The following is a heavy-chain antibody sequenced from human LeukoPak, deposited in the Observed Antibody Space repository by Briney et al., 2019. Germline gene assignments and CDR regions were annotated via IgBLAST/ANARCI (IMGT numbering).Heavy chain of an antibody. J-gene: IGHJ4*02. CDR1: GFTVSSNY. V-gene: IGHV3-66*01. D-gene: IGHD2-15*01. CDR3: ARDLRGNIVVIVAADLSLDY. CDR2: IYSGGST. Sequence: GGSLRLSCAAPGFTVSSNYMSWVRQAPGKGLEWVSVIYSGGSTYYADSVKGRFTISRDNSKNTLYLQMNSLRAEDTAVYYCARDLRGNIVVIVAADLSLDYWGQGTLVTVAS.